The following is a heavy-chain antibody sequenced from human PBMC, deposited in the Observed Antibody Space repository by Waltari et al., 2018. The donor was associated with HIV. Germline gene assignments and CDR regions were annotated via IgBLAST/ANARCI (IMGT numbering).Heavy chain of an antibody. CDR2: IIPIFGTA. CDR1: GGTFSSYA. J-gene: IGHJ6*02. D-gene: IGHD3-10*01. V-gene: IGHV1-69*13. CDR3: ASPNYYGSGPTMLGDYGMDV. Sequence: VQLVQSGAEVKKPGSSVKVSCKASGGTFSSYAISWVRQAPGQGLEWMGGIIPIFGTANDAQKFQGRVTITADESTSTAYMELSSLRSEDTAVYYCASPNYYGSGPTMLGDYGMDVWGQGTTVTVSS.